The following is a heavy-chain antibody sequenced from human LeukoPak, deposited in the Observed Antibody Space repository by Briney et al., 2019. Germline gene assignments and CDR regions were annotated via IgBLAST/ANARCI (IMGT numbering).Heavy chain of an antibody. CDR3: ARDLCSGGSCYGVDY. V-gene: IGHV1-46*01. Sequence: ASVKVSCKASGYTFTAYYMHWVRQAPGQGPEWMGIINPSGGSTSYAQKFQGRVTMTRDTSTSTVYMELSSLRSEDTAVYYCARDLCSGGSCYGVDYWGQGTLVTVSS. D-gene: IGHD2-15*01. CDR1: GYTFTAYY. J-gene: IGHJ4*02. CDR2: INPSGGST.